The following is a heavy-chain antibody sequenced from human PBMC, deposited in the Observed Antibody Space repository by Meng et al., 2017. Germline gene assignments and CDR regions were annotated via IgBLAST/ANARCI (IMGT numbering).Heavy chain of an antibody. CDR3: VRQMGYYNWGVDS. D-gene: IGHD7-27*01. V-gene: IGHV1-69*06. Sequence: SVKVSCKASGGTFSSYAISWVRQAPGQGLEWMGGIIPIFGTTKYAQEFQGRVTITADKSTSTAYMELSSLRSEDTAVYFCVRQMGYYNWGVDSWGQGTLVTVSS. J-gene: IGHJ4*02. CDR2: IIPIFGTT. CDR1: GGTFSSYA.